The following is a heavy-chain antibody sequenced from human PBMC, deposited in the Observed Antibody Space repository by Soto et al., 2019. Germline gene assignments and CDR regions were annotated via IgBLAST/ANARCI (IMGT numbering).Heavy chain of an antibody. CDR3: ASVQSSYYDILTGYYNPVAATDY. V-gene: IGHV1-18*01. D-gene: IGHD3-9*01. Sequence: ASAKVSCNASGYTFISCGISWVRQAPGQGLEWMGWISAYNGNTNYAQNLQGRVTMTTVTSTSTAYMELRSLRSDDTPAYYCASVQSSYYDILTGYYNPVAATDYWG. CDR2: ISAYNGNT. J-gene: IGHJ4*01. CDR1: GYTFISCG.